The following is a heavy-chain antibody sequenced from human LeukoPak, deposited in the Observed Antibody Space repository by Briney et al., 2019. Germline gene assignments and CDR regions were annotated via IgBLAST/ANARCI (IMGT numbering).Heavy chain of an antibody. CDR1: GFTFSSYA. CDR2: ISGSGGST. D-gene: IGHD3-10*01. J-gene: IGHJ4*02. V-gene: IGHV3-23*01. CDR3: AKDGMGGSGSNYFDY. Sequence: PGGSLRLSCAASGFTFSSYAMSWVRQAPGKGLEWVSAISGSGGSTYYADSVKGRFTISRDNSKNTLYLQMNSLRAEDTAVYYCAKDGMGGSGSNYFDYWGQGTLVTVSS.